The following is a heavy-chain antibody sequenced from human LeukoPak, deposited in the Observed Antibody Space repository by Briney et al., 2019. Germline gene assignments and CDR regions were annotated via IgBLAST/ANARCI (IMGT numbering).Heavy chain of an antibody. Sequence: PAETLSLTCAVYGGSFSGYYWSWLRQPPGKGLEWIGEINHSGSTNYNPSLKSRVTISVDTSKNQFSLKLSSVTAADTAVYYCARGRTTETTFYYYYHGMDVWGQGTTVTVSS. CDR3: ARGRTTETTFYYYYHGMDV. D-gene: IGHD4-11*01. V-gene: IGHV4-34*01. CDR2: INHSGST. J-gene: IGHJ6*02. CDR1: GGSFSGYY.